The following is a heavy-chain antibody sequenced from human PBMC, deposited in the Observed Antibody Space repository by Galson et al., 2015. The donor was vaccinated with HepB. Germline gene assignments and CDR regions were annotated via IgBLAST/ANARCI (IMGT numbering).Heavy chain of an antibody. D-gene: IGHD2-15*01. CDR1: GFTFSSYG. CDR2: IWYDGSNK. J-gene: IGHJ1*01. Sequence: SLRLSCAASGFTFSSYGMHWVRQAPGKGLEWVAVIWYDGSNKYYADSVKGRFTISRDNSKNTLYLQMNSLRAEDTAVYYCAEDPPSYCSGGSCYPPRYFQHWGQGTLVTVSS. CDR3: AEDPPSYCSGGSCYPPRYFQH. V-gene: IGHV3-33*06.